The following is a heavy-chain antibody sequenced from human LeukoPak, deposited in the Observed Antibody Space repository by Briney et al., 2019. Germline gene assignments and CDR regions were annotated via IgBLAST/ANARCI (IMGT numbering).Heavy chain of an antibody. D-gene: IGHD6-13*01. J-gene: IGHJ4*02. CDR3: AKDHGIAAAGSDY. V-gene: IGHV3-33*06. Sequence: GGSRSLSWAASGFTFSSYGMHWFRQAQARGRGGWAVIWYDGSNKYYADSVKGRFTISRDNSKNTLYLQMNSLRAEDTAVYYCAKDHGIAAAGSDYWGQGTLVTVSS. CDR1: GFTFSSYG. CDR2: IWYDGSNK.